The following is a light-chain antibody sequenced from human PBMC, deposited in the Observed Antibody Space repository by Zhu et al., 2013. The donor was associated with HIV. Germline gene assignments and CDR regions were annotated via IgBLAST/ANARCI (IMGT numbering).Light chain of an antibody. J-gene: IGLJ3*02. V-gene: IGLV1-51*01. Sequence: QSVLTQPPSVSATPGQRVTISCSGRSSNIGNNDVAWYQQIPGAAPKVLIYDNDKRPSGIPDRFSGSKSGTSATLGITGLQTGDEADYYCGAWDSSLSVGVFGGGTKVTVL. CDR3: GAWDSSLSVGV. CDR2: DND. CDR1: SSNIGNND.